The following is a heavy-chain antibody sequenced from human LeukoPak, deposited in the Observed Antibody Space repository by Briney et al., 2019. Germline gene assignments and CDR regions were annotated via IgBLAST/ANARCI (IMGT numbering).Heavy chain of an antibody. CDR3: ARGGLAAAPFDY. CDR1: GGSISSYY. J-gene: IGHJ4*02. D-gene: IGHD6-13*01. Sequence: PSETLSLTCTVSGGSISSYYWSWIRQPPGKGLEWIGYIYYSGSTNYNPSLKSRVTISVDTSKNQFSLKLSSVTAADTAVYYCARGGLAAAPFDYWGQGTLVTVSS. CDR2: IYYSGST. V-gene: IGHV4-59*01.